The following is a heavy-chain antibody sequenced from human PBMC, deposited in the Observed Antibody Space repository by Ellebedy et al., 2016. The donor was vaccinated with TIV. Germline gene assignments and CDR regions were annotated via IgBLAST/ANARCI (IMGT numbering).Heavy chain of an antibody. V-gene: IGHV3-53*01. Sequence: GGSLRLXXAASGFTFSSNYMSWVRQAPGKGLEWVSVIYSGGSTYYADSVKGRFTISRDNSKNTLYLQMNILRAEDTAVYYCAREVETMVRGVISGMDVWGQGTTVTVAS. CDR3: AREVETMVRGVISGMDV. CDR1: GFTFSSNY. J-gene: IGHJ6*02. D-gene: IGHD3-10*01. CDR2: IYSGGST.